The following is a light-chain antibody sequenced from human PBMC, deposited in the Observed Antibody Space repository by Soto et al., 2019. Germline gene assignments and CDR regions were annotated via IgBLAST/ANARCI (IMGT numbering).Light chain of an antibody. V-gene: IGLV1-40*01. CDR2: DNN. J-gene: IGLJ2*01. CDR1: SSNIGAGYD. Sequence: QSVLTQPPSVSGAPGQRVTISCTGSSSNIGAGYDVHWYQQLPGTAPKLLIFDNNNRPSGVPDRFSGSKSGTSASLAITGLQADDEADYYCKSYDSSLSGYVIFGGGTKLTVL. CDR3: KSYDSSLSGYVI.